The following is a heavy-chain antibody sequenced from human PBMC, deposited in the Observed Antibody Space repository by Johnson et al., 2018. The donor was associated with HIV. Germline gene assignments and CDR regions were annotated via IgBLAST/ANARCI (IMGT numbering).Heavy chain of an antibody. CDR1: GFTFDDYG. CDR3: AREAGSGSYSPWRPDAFDI. J-gene: IGHJ3*02. Sequence: VQLVESGGGVVQPGRSLRLSCAASGFTFDDYGMSWVRQAPGKGLEWVSGINWNGGSTGYADSVKGRFTISRDNAKNSLYLQMNSLRAEDTALYYCAREAGSGSYSPWRPDAFDIWGQGTMVTVSS. CDR2: INWNGGST. V-gene: IGHV3-20*04. D-gene: IGHD3-10*01.